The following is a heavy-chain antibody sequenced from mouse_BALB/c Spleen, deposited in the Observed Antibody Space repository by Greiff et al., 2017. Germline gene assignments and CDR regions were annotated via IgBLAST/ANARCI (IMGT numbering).Heavy chain of an antibody. Sequence: QVQLKQSGAELAKPGASVKMSCKASGYTFTSYWMHWVKQRPGQGLEWIGYINPSTGYTEYNQKFKDKATLTADKSSSTAYMQLSSLTSEDSAVYYCATIYYGNSFAYWGQGTLVTVSA. D-gene: IGHD2-1*01. V-gene: IGHV1-7*01. CDR3: ATIYYGNSFAY. J-gene: IGHJ3*01. CDR2: INPSTGYT. CDR1: GYTFTSYW.